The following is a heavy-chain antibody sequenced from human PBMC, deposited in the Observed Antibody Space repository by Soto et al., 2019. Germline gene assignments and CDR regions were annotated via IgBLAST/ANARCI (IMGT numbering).Heavy chain of an antibody. V-gene: IGHV3-30-3*01. CDR2: IPYDGSNK. CDR3: ARENYDFWSGYPGGWFDP. Sequence: PGGSLRLSCAASGFTFSSYAMHWVRQAPGKGLEWVAVIPYDGSNKYYADSVKGRFTISRDNSKNTLYLQMNSLRAEDTAVYYCARENYDFWSGYPGGWFDPRGQGTLVTVSS. D-gene: IGHD3-3*01. J-gene: IGHJ5*02. CDR1: GFTFSSYA.